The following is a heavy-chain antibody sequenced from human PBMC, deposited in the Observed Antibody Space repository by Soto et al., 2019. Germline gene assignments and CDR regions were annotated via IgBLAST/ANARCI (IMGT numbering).Heavy chain of an antibody. Sequence: QMQLQASGPGLVKPSETLSLTCTVSGGSISRYYWICIRQPPGQGLEWIGYIYYRGTPKYNPSLKSRVTIPVDTSKNQFSLTLSSVTAADTAVYYCARGSGGLKGCDYWGQGTLVTVSS. CDR2: IYYRGTP. J-gene: IGHJ4*02. CDR3: ARGSGGLKGCDY. V-gene: IGHV4-59*01. CDR1: GGSISRYY. D-gene: IGHD3-16*01.